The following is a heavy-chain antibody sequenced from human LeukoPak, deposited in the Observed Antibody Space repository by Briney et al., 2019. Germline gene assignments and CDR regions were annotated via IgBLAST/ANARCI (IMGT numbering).Heavy chain of an antibody. V-gene: IGHV4-38-2*02. CDR1: GDSIRRGFY. J-gene: IGHJ4*02. Sequence: SETLSLTCTVSGDSIRRGFYWGWIRQPPGKGLEWVGSMFHSGSTYLNPSLRSRISISVDTSKNQFYLTLSSVSAADTAMYYCAREAARPSFAYWGQGSLVTVSS. CDR2: MFHSGST. CDR3: AREAARPSFAY. D-gene: IGHD6-6*01.